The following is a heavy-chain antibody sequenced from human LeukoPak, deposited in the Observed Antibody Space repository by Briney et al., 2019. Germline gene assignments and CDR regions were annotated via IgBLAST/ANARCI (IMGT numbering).Heavy chain of an antibody. J-gene: IGHJ4*02. D-gene: IGHD2-15*01. CDR3: ARHLTDSSVGIEY. CDR1: HGLITNYY. V-gene: IGHV4-4*09. CDR2: IHSSGST. Sequence: SETLSLTCTVSHGLITNYYWSWIRQSPGKGLEWIGYIHSSGSTNRNPSLQSRVTISVDTSKNQFSLKVTSVTAADTAVYYCARHLTDSSVGIEYWGPGTLVTVSS.